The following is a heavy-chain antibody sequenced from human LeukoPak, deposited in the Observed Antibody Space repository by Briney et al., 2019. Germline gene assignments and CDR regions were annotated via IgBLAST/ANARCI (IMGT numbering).Heavy chain of an antibody. CDR2: INSDGSST. Sequence: GGSLRLSCAASGFTFSSYWMHWVRQAPGKGLVWVSRINSDGSSTSYADSVKGRFTISRDNAKNSLYLQMNSLRAEHTAVYYCARDNCSSISCYHNWFAPWGQGTLVTVSS. J-gene: IGHJ5*02. CDR1: GFTFSSYW. D-gene: IGHD2-2*01. V-gene: IGHV3-74*01. CDR3: ARDNCSSISCYHNWFAP.